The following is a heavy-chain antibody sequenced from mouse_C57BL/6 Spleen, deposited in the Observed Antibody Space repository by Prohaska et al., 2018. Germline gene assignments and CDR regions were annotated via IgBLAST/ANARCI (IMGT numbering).Heavy chain of an antibody. CDR2: ISSGSSTI. D-gene: IGHD2-5*01. CDR3: ARYSNYAYAMDY. CDR1: GFTFSDYG. Sequence: EVQLVESGGGLVKPGGSLKLSCAASGFTFSDYGMHCVRQAPEKGLEWVAYISSGSSTIYYADTVKGRFTISRDNAKNTLFLQMTSLRSEDTAMYYCARYSNYAYAMDYWGQGTSVTVSS. V-gene: IGHV5-17*01. J-gene: IGHJ4*01.